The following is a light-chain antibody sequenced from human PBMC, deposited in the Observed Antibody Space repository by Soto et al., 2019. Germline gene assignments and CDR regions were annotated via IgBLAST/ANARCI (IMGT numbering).Light chain of an antibody. J-gene: IGKJ1*01. CDR1: QGNSNY. CDR2: AAS. Sequence: DIQMTPSPSSLSASVGARVTITCRASQGNSNYLAWYQQKPGKVPQLLIYAASTLQSGVPSRFSGSGSGTDFTLTISSLQPEDVAAYYCQKYSSAPRTFGRGTKVEIK. CDR3: QKYSSAPRT. V-gene: IGKV1-27*01.